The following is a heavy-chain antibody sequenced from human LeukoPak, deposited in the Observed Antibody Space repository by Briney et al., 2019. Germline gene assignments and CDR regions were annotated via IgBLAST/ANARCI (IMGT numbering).Heavy chain of an antibody. V-gene: IGHV3-7*01. J-gene: IGHJ4*02. D-gene: IGHD6-13*01. CDR2: IKQDGSEK. CDR3: AREGEAAAGSYFDY. Sequence: GGSLRLSCAASRFSFSTYWMSWVRQAPGKGLEWVANIKQDGSEKYYVDSVKGRFTISRDNAKDSLYLEMNSLRAEDTAVYYCAREGEAAAGSYFDYWGQGTLVTVSS. CDR1: RFSFSTYW.